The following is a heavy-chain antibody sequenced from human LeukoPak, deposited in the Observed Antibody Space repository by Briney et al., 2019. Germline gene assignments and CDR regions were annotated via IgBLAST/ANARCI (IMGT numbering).Heavy chain of an antibody. CDR2: ISGGGGDT. Sequence: GGSLRLSCAASGFTFSSYPMSWVRQAPGKGLEWVSAISGGGGDTYYADSVKGRFTISRDNSKNTLYLQMNSLRAEGTALYYCATSSGWYPKYFDYWGQGTLVTVSS. D-gene: IGHD6-19*01. CDR3: ATSSGWYPKYFDY. V-gene: IGHV3-23*01. CDR1: GFTFSSYP. J-gene: IGHJ4*02.